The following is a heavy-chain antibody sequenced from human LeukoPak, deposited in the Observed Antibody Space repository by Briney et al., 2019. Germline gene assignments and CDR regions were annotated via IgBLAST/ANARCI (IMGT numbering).Heavy chain of an antibody. CDR3: ARQDVSGGNWNPLYFDY. V-gene: IGHV4-39*01. J-gene: IGHJ4*02. CDR2: IYYSGST. CDR1: GGSISSSSYY. D-gene: IGHD1-1*01. Sequence: SETLSLTCTVSGGSISSSSYYWGWVRQPPGKGLEWIGSIYYSGSTYYNPSLKSRVTISVDTSKNQFSLKLSSVTAADTAVYYCARQDVSGGNWNPLYFDYWGQGTLVTVSS.